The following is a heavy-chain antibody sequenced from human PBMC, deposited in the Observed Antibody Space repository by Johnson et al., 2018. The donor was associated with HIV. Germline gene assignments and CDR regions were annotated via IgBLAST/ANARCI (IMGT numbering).Heavy chain of an antibody. CDR2: IRYAGSKK. Sequence: QVQLVESGGGVVQPGRSLRLSCAASGFLFSRYAMHWVRQAPGQGLEWVAFIRYAGSKKYYAAAVKGRLTISRDNAKNSLYLQIDSLRAGDTAGYYCARDGVYSSPWDAFDIWGQGTMVTVSP. CDR3: ARDGVYSSPWDAFDI. V-gene: IGHV3-33*08. CDR1: GFLFSRYA. J-gene: IGHJ3*02. D-gene: IGHD6-19*01.